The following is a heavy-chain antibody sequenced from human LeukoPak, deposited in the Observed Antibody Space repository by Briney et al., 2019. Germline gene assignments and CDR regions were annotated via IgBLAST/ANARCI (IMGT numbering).Heavy chain of an antibody. CDR1: GFTFSSYC. Sequence: PGRSLRLSCAASGFTFSSYCMHWVRQAPGKGLEWVAVISYDGSNKYYADSVKGRFTISRDNSKNTLYLQMNSLRAEDTAVYYCAKEKDRNSDGIDYWGQGTLVTVSS. CDR3: AKEKDRNSDGIDY. D-gene: IGHD1-26*01. J-gene: IGHJ4*02. CDR2: ISYDGSNK. V-gene: IGHV3-30*18.